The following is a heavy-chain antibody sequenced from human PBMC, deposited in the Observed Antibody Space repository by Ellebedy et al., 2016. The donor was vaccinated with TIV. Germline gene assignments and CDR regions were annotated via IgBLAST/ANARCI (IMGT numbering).Heavy chain of an antibody. CDR3: ARRERMTNRDEGNWFAP. D-gene: IGHD1-14*01. Sequence: MPSETLSLTCTVSYDSISSFSWSWIRRPPGKGLEWIGYIYYTGSTNYNPSLKSRVTISVDSSKNQFSLKLTSLTAADTAVYYCARRERMTNRDEGNWFAPWGQGTLVTVSS. CDR2: IYYTGST. V-gene: IGHV4-59*08. CDR1: YDSISSFS. J-gene: IGHJ5*02.